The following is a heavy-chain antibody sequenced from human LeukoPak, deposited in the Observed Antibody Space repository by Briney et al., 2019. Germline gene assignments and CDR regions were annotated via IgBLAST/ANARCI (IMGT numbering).Heavy chain of an antibody. CDR3: ATEPTRTPYYYMHV. D-gene: IGHD1-1*01. Sequence: PSETLSLTCTVSGGSISSYYWNWIRQPAGKGLEWIGRISSSGSANYNPSLRSRVTLSVDTSRNQLSLILNSVTAADTAVFYCATEPTRTPYYYMHVWGKGTTVIVSS. CDR2: ISSSGSA. J-gene: IGHJ6*03. CDR1: GGSISSYY. V-gene: IGHV4-4*07.